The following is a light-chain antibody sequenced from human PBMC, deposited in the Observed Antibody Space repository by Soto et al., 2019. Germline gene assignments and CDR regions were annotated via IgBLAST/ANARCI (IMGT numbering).Light chain of an antibody. Sequence: DIQMTQSPSSVSASIGDTVTMPCRASQDISTLLAWYQQKPGKAPKLLIYGASTLESGVPSRFSGRGSGTDFTLTISSLQPEDFATYFCQQADSFPLTFGGGTKVDIK. J-gene: IGKJ4*01. CDR3: QQADSFPLT. CDR1: QDISTL. CDR2: GAS. V-gene: IGKV1D-12*01.